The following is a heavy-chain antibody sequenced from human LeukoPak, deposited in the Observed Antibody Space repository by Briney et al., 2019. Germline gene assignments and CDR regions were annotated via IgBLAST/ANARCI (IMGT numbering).Heavy chain of an antibody. CDR2: INPSGGST. V-gene: IGHV1-46*01. Sequence: ASVKVSCKTSGYTFTNRYMHWVRQAPGQGLEWVGIINPSGGSTSYAQKFQGRITLTRDTSTSTVYMELSSLKSEDTALYYCARGHDIVIVPAVTMVGIVDHWGQGTLVTVSS. D-gene: IGHD2-2*01. CDR3: ARGHDIVIVPAVTMVGIVDH. CDR1: GYTFTNRY. J-gene: IGHJ5*02.